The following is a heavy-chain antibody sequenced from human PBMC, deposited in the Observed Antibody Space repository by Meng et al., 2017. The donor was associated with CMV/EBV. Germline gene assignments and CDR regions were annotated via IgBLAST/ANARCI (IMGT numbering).Heavy chain of an antibody. V-gene: IGHV1-2*02. CDR1: GHTFTGYY. CDR2: INPNSGGT. J-gene: IGHJ6*02. D-gene: IGHD5-18*01. CDR3: ARDTAMAPHYYYGMDV. Sequence: ASVKVSCKASGHTFTGYYMHWVRQAPGQGLEWMGWINPNSGGTNYAQKFQGRVTMTRDTSISTAYMELSRLRSDDTAVYYCARDTAMAPHYYYGMDVWGQGTTVTVSS.